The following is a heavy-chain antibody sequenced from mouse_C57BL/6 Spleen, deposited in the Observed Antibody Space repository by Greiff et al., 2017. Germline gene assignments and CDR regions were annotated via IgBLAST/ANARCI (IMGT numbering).Heavy chain of an antibody. CDR3: ARTTCYGNCCDY. CDR1: GYTFTSYW. Sequence: QVQLQQPGAGLVQPGASVKLSCTASGYTFTSYWMHWVRQTPGQGLEWIGMIHPNSGSTNYTENFKSKATLTVDKSSSTAYMQLSSLTSEDTAVYYCARTTCYGNCCDYWGQGTTLTVSA. J-gene: IGHJ2*01. D-gene: IGHD2-1*01. V-gene: IGHV1-64*01. CDR2: IHPNSGST.